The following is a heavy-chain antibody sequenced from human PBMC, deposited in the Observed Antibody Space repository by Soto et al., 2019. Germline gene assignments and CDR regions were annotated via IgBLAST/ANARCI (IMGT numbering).Heavy chain of an antibody. D-gene: IGHD4-17*01. J-gene: IGHJ5*02. V-gene: IGHV4-30-4*01. CDR2: IYYSGST. Sequence: SETLSLTCTVSGGSISSGDYYWSWIRQPPGKGLEWIGYIYYSGSTYYNPSLKSRVTISVDTSKNQFSLKLSSVTAADTAVYYCARDIFDYGDRGWFDPWGQGTLVTVSS. CDR1: GGSISSGDYY. CDR3: ARDIFDYGDRGWFDP.